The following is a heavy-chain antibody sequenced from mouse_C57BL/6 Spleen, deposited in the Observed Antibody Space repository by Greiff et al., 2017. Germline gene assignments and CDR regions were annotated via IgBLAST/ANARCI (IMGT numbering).Heavy chain of an antibody. Sequence: EVKLVESGPGLVKPSQSLSLTCSVTGYSITSGYYWNWIRQFPGNKLEWMGYISYDGSNNYNPSLKNRISITRDTSKNQFFLKLNSVTTEDTATYYCASGGYGNYVGYWGQGTTLTVSS. J-gene: IGHJ2*01. CDR2: ISYDGSN. CDR3: ASGGYGNYVGY. D-gene: IGHD2-1*01. CDR1: GYSITSGYY. V-gene: IGHV3-6*01.